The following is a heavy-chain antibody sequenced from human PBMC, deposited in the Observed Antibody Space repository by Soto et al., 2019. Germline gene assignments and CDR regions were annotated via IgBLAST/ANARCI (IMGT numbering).Heavy chain of an antibody. CDR3: AKGTTYAGSLQRFET. J-gene: IGHJ5*02. V-gene: IGHV3-23*01. CDR2: LSGSGTST. D-gene: IGHD1-1*01. CDR1: GVSFVNYA. Sequence: DGSLRLSCAASGVSFVNYAMNLVRQAPGKGLEWVSGLSGSGTSTYYADSVQGRFTISRDNSRDTLFLHMNSLTADDPALYYCAKGTTYAGSLQRFETWGEG.